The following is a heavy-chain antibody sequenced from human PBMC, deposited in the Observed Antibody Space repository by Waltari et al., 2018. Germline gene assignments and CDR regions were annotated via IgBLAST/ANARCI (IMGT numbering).Heavy chain of an antibody. J-gene: IGHJ3*02. D-gene: IGHD5-12*01. CDR1: GFTVSNNY. V-gene: IGHV3-53*01. CDR3: GNIGAFDI. CDR2: IYSGGGT. Sequence: EVQLLESGGGLIQPGGSRRISCAASGFTVSNNYITWVRQAPGKGLEWVSVIYSGGGTYYADSVRGRFTISRDKVKNTVYLQMNSLRAEDTAVYYCGNIGAFDIWGQGTMVTVSS.